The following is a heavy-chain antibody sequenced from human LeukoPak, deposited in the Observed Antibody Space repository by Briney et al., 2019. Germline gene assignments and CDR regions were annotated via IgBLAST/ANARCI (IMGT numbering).Heavy chain of an antibody. V-gene: IGHV3-21*01. Sequence: GGSLRLSCAASGFTFSSYSMTWVRQAPGKGLEWVSSISSSSSYIYYADSVKGRFTISRDNAKNSLYLQMNSLRAEDTAVYYCARDRIFSNYYMDVWGKGTTVTISS. D-gene: IGHD3-9*01. CDR3: ARDRIFSNYYMDV. J-gene: IGHJ6*03. CDR1: GFTFSSYS. CDR2: ISSSSSYI.